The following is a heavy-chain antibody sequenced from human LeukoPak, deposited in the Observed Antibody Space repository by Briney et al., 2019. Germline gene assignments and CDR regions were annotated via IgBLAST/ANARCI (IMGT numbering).Heavy chain of an antibody. CDR2: ISYDGSNK. D-gene: IGHD4-11*01. Sequence: PGGSLRLSCAASGFTFSSYAMHWVRQAPGKGLEGVAVISYDGSNKYYADSVKGRFTISRDNSKNTLYLQMNSLRAEDTAVYYCARDFEMTRRPRYYYYYYYMDVWGKGTTVTVSS. J-gene: IGHJ6*03. V-gene: IGHV3-30-3*01. CDR3: ARDFEMTRRPRYYYYYYYMDV. CDR1: GFTFSSYA.